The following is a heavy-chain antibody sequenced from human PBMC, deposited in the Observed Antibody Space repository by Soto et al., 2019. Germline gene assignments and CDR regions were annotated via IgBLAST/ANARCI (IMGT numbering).Heavy chain of an antibody. CDR1: GFTFTSSA. D-gene: IGHD3-3*01. Sequence: ASVKVSCKASGFTFTSSAVRWVRQARGQRLEWIGWIVVGSGNTNYAQKFQERVTITRDMSTSTAYMELSSLRSEDTAVYYCAADGPSVLRFLEWRYYYYGMDVWGQGTTVTVSS. CDR3: AADGPSVLRFLEWRYYYYGMDV. CDR2: IVVGSGNT. V-gene: IGHV1-58*01. J-gene: IGHJ6*02.